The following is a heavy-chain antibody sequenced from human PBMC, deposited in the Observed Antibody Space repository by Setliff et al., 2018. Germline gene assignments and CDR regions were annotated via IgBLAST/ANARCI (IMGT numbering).Heavy chain of an antibody. V-gene: IGHV1-24*01. Sequence: ASVKVSCKVSGYRLIEVSMHWVRQAPGKGLEWMGGFDPEDGETIYAQKFQGRVTMTEDTSTDTAYMELSSLRSEDTAVYYCATGFVGFGVVPRALDVWGKGTTVTVSS. CDR3: ATGFVGFGVVPRALDV. CDR2: FDPEDGET. D-gene: IGHD3-3*01. J-gene: IGHJ6*04. CDR1: GYRLIEVS.